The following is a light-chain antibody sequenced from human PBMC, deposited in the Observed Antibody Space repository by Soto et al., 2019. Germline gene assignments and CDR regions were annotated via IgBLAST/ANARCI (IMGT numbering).Light chain of an antibody. CDR2: LGS. CDR1: QSLLHSNGYNY. V-gene: IGKV2-28*01. J-gene: IGKJ2*01. Sequence: DIVMTQSPLSLPVTPGEPASISCRSSQSLLHSNGYNYLDWYLQKPGQSPQLLIYLGSNRASGVPDRFSGIASGTDCTLKISRVEAEDVGVYYCMQALQPSYTFGQGTKLEIK. CDR3: MQALQPSYT.